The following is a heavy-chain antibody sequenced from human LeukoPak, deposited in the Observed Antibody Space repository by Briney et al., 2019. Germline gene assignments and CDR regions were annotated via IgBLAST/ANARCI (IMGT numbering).Heavy chain of an antibody. Sequence: PGASLKISCEGSGYSFTSYWIGWGRQMPGKGLEWMGIIYPGDSDTRYSPAFQAQVTISADKSISTAYLQWSSLKASDTAMYYCASMGAMGYYNWFDPWGQGTLVTVSS. CDR3: ASMGAMGYYNWFDP. J-gene: IGHJ5*02. D-gene: IGHD1-26*01. V-gene: IGHV5-51*01. CDR1: GYSFTSYW. CDR2: IYPGDSDT.